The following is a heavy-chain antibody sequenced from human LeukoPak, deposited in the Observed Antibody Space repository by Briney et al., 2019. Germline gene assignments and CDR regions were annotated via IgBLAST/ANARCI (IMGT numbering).Heavy chain of an antibody. CDR1: GGPISSHY. CDR2: VYSSGST. D-gene: IGHD5-18*01. J-gene: IGHJ4*02. CDR3: TRDRYSQGPPYYFES. V-gene: IGHV4-4*07. Sequence: SETLSLTCTVSGGPISSHYWSWIRQPAGKGLEWIGRVYSSGSTSYNTSLKSRVTMSVDTSKNQFSLKLASVTAADTAVYYCTRDRYSQGPPYYFESWGQRTLVTVSS.